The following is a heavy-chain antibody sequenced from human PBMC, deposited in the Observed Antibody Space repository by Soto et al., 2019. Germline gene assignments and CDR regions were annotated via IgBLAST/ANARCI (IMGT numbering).Heavy chain of an antibody. V-gene: IGHV1-69*12. J-gene: IGHJ6*02. CDR2: TFPFFAPS. CDR1: GGTFSNYA. D-gene: IGHD6-19*01. CDR3: ARDGGVAGTDPYYYGMDV. Sequence: QVQLVQSGAEVKKPESSVKVSCKASGGTFSNYAFSWVRQAPGQGLEWMGGTFPFFAPSTYAQKFQGRVTITAEDSTRTVYMELSSLTSEDTAVYYCARDGGVAGTDPYYYGMDVWGQGATVTVSS.